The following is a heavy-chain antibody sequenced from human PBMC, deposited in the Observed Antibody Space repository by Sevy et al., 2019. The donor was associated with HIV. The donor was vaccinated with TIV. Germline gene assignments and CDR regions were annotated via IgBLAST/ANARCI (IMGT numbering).Heavy chain of an antibody. D-gene: IGHD6-19*01. V-gene: IGHV3-7*01. CDR1: GLTFSNYW. J-gene: IGHJ4*02. Sequence: GGSLRLSCAASGLTFSNYWMSWVRQAPGKGLEWVAHIKQDGSEKHYVDSVKGRFTISRDNAKTSLYLQLNSLRAEDTAVYFCARDKPHSSAWFYYFDSWGQGTLVTVSS. CDR2: IKQDGSEK. CDR3: ARDKPHSSAWFYYFDS.